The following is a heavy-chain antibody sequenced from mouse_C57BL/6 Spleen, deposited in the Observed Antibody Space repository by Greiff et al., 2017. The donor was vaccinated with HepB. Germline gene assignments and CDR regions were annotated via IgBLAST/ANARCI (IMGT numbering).Heavy chain of an antibody. V-gene: IGHV1-82*01. CDR2: IYPGDGDT. D-gene: IGHD2-3*01. Sequence: VQLQQSGPELVKPGASVKISCKASGYAFSSSWMNWVKQRPGKGLEWIGRIYPGDGDTNYNGKFKGKATLTADKSSSTAYMQLSSLTSEDSAVYFCARDGYLSYWYFDVWGTGTTVTVSS. J-gene: IGHJ1*03. CDR3: ARDGYLSYWYFDV. CDR1: GYAFSSSW.